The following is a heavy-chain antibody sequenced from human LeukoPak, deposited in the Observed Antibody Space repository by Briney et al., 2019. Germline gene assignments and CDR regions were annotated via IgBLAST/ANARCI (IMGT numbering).Heavy chain of an antibody. J-gene: IGHJ4*02. CDR1: GFTFSSYG. D-gene: IGHD6-19*01. CDR3: ARAIKAVAGTFHRDYYFDY. V-gene: IGHV3-30*02. Sequence: GGSLRLSCAASGFTFSSYGMHWVRQAPGKGLEWVAFILYDGSNKYYADSVKGRFTVSRDNSKNTLYLQMNSLRAEDTAVYYCARAIKAVAGTFHRDYYFDYWGQGTLVTVSS. CDR2: ILYDGSNK.